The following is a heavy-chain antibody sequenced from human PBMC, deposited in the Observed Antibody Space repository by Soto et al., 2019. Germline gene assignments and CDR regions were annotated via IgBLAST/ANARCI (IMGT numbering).Heavy chain of an antibody. D-gene: IGHD3-16*01. CDR2: IKQDGSEK. J-gene: IGHJ4*02. Sequence: GGSLRLSCAASGFTFSSYEMNWVRQAPGKGLEWVANIKQDGSEKYYVDSVKGRFTISRDNAKNSLYLQMNSLRAEDTAVYYCAGSPSYDYVLDWGQGTLVTVSS. CDR3: AGSPSYDYVLD. CDR1: GFTFSSYE. V-gene: IGHV3-7*01.